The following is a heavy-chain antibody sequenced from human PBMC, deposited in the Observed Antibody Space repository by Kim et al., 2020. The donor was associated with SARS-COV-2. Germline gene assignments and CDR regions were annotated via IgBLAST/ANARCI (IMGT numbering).Heavy chain of an antibody. J-gene: IGHJ2*01. CDR1: GGSISSGGYY. CDR2: IYYSGST. D-gene: IGHD3-10*01. CDR3: ASAVTINWYFDL. V-gene: IGHV4-31*03. Sequence: SETLSLTCTVSGGSISSGGYYWSWIRQHPGKGLEWIGYIYYSGSTYYNPSLKSRVTISVDTSKNQFSLKLSSVTAADTAVYYCASAVTINWYFDLWGRGTLVTVSS.